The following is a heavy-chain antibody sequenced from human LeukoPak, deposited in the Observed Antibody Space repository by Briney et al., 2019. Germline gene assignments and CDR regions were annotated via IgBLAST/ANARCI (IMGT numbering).Heavy chain of an antibody. CDR3: ARVWELSFDH. CDR1: GFNFSSYR. D-gene: IGHD1-26*01. Sequence: GGSLRLSCAAAGFNFSSYRMNWVRQAPGKGLEWVAISYSEEWVPISSGGGSSQYAESVKGRFTISRDNSRSTLSLQMNSLRAEDTALYYCARVWELSFDHWGQGTLVTVSS. CDR2: SYSEEWVPISSGGGSS. J-gene: IGHJ4*02. V-gene: IGHV3-NL1*01.